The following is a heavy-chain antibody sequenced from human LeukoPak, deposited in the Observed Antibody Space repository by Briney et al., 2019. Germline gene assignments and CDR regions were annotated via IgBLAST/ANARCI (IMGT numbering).Heavy chain of an antibody. CDR2: IIPILGIA. Sequence: PGGSLRLSCAASGFTFSSYGMHWVRQAPGQGLEWMGRIIPILGIANYAQKFQGRVTITADKSTSTAYMELSSLRSEDTAVYYCARDLSAWSGTKNFDYWGQGTLVTVSS. CDR3: ARDLSAWSGTKNFDY. CDR1: GFTFSSYG. V-gene: IGHV1-69*04. D-gene: IGHD3-3*01. J-gene: IGHJ4*02.